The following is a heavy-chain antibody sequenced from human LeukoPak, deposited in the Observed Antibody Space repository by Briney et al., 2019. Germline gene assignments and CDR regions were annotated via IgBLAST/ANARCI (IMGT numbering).Heavy chain of an antibody. CDR1: GFTISRHY. J-gene: IGHJ4*02. CDR3: ARGPDVDGYIHAPFDY. D-gene: IGHD5-24*01. Sequence: PGGSLRLSCAASGFTISRHYMSWVRQAPGKGLEWVALSYSGGSTYYADSVEGRFTISRDNSKSMLFLQMNSLRADDTAVYYCARGPDVDGYIHAPFDYWGQGALVTVS. V-gene: IGHV3-53*01. CDR2: SYSGGST.